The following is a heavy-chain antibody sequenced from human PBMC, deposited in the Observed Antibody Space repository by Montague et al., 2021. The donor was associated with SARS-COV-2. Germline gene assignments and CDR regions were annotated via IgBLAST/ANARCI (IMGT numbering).Heavy chain of an antibody. Sequence: SLRLSCAASGFTLSSYWMSWVRQTPGKGLEWVADIKPDGGEKHYLDSVXGRFTISRDNAKNSLNLQMDSLRAEDTALYYCARDSRIVGATGGMDVWGQGTTVIVSS. V-gene: IGHV3-7*03. CDR3: ARDSRIVGATGGMDV. D-gene: IGHD1-26*01. CDR1: GFTLSSYW. J-gene: IGHJ6*02. CDR2: IKPDGGEK.